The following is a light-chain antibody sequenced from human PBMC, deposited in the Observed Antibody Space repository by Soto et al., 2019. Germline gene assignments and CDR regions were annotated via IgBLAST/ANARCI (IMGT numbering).Light chain of an antibody. CDR3: QQSYTTPRT. Sequence: DIQMTQSPSSLSASVRDRVTITCRARQSISSDLNWYQQKPGKAPKLLIFAASSLQSGVPSRFSGSGSGTHFTLTVSSLQPEDFATYYCQQSYTTPRTFGQGTKVEIK. V-gene: IGKV1-39*01. CDR2: AAS. CDR1: QSISSD. J-gene: IGKJ1*01.